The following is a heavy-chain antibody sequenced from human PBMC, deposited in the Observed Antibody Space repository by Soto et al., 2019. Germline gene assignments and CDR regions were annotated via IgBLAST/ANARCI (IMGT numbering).Heavy chain of an antibody. CDR3: ARPYCYDSSGYYSPYYYYGMDV. D-gene: IGHD3-22*01. V-gene: IGHV1-18*01. J-gene: IGHJ6*02. Sequence: GGSVKVSCKASGYTFTSYGISWVRQAPGRGLEWMGWISAYNGNTNYAQKLQGRVTMTTDTSTSTAYMELRSLRSDDTAVYYCARPYCYDSSGYYSPYYYYGMDVWGQGTTVTVSS. CDR1: GYTFTSYG. CDR2: ISAYNGNT.